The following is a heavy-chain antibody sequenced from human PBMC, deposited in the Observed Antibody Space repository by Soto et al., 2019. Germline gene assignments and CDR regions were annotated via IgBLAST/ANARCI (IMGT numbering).Heavy chain of an antibody. CDR3: VREDGKVGTNSAFDY. CDR2: INGRGNYI. Sequence: GGSLRLSCASSGFTFSTYTMNWVRQAPGKGLEWVSSINGRGNYIYYAESVKGRFTISRDNAKNSLYLQMDRLRAEDTALYYCVREDGKVGTNSAFDYWGRGALVTVSS. V-gene: IGHV3-21*01. J-gene: IGHJ4*02. D-gene: IGHD1-26*01. CDR1: GFTFSTYT.